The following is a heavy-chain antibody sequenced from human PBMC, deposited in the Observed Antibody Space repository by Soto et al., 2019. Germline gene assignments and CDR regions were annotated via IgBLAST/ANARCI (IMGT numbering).Heavy chain of an antibody. D-gene: IGHD3-22*01. V-gene: IGHV3-9*01. Sequence: EVQLVESGGGLVQPGRSLRLSCAASGFTFDAFAMHWFRQAPGKGLEGVSGIGWNSGSIGYADSVKGRFTISRDNAKNSLYLQMNSQRAEDTALYYCAKDYPMIASYYFDYWGQGTLVTVSS. J-gene: IGHJ4*02. CDR1: GFTFDAFA. CDR2: IGWNSGSI. CDR3: AKDYPMIASYYFDY.